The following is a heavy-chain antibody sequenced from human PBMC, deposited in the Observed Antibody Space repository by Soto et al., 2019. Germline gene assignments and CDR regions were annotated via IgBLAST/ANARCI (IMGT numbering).Heavy chain of an antibody. CDR1: DGSISSGGYY. CDR2: IYYSGST. D-gene: IGHD2-2*01. CDR3: ARTGVVDCSIDY. V-gene: IGHV4-31*03. Sequence: QVQLQESGPGLVKPSQTLSLTCTVSDGSISSGGYYWSWIRQHPGKGLEWIGYIYYSGSTYYNPSLKSRVSISVDTSKNQFSLKLSSVTAADTAVYYCARTGVVDCSIDYWGQGTLVTVSS. J-gene: IGHJ4*02.